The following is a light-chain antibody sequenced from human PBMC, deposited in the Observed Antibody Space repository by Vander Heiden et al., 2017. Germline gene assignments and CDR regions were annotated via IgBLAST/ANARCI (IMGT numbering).Light chain of an antibody. CDR3: QRYGSSPT. Sequence: IVFTQSPGTLSLSPGERATLSCRASQSVSSTYLAWYQQKPGQAPRFLMYGASSRATGIPDRFSGSGSGTDFTLTISRLEPEDFAVYYCQRYGSSPTFGQGTRLEIK. J-gene: IGKJ5*01. V-gene: IGKV3-20*01. CDR1: QSVSSTY. CDR2: GAS.